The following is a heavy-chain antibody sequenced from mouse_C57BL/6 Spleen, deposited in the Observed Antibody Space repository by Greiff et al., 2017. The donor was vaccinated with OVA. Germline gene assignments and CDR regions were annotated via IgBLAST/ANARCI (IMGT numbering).Heavy chain of an antibody. J-gene: IGHJ2*01. D-gene: IGHD2-3*01. CDR2: IDPETGGT. V-gene: IGHV1-15*01. CDR3: TRWLLLYYFDY. CDR1: GYTFTDYE. Sequence: VKLQESGAELVRPGASVTLSCKASGYTFTDYEMHWVKQTPVHGLEWIGAIDPETGGTAYNQKFKGKAILTADKSSSTAYMELRSLTSEDSAVYYCTRWLLLYYFDYWGQGTTLTVSS.